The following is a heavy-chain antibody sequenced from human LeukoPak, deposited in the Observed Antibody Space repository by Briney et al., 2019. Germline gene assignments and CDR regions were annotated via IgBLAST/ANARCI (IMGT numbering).Heavy chain of an antibody. CDR1: GFTSSSYS. CDR2: ISSSSSYI. D-gene: IGHD6-13*01. J-gene: IGHJ4*02. CDR3: ATIAAAVDY. V-gene: IGHV3-21*01. Sequence: PGGSLRLSCAAPGFTSSSYSMNWVRQAPGKGLEWVSSISSSSSYIYYTDSVKGRFTISRDNAKNSLYLQMNSLRAEDTAVYYCATIAAAVDYWGQGTLVTVSS.